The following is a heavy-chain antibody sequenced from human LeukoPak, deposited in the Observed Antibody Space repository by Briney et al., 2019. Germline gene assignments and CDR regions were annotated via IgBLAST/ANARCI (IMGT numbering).Heavy chain of an antibody. J-gene: IGHJ6*03. Sequence: PTETLSLTCTVSGYSISSGYYWGWIRQPPGKGLEWIGSIYHSGSTYYNPSLKSRVTVSLDTSKNQFSLKLSSVTAADTAVYYCARDKFDEGYYNYYMDVWGKGTTVTVSS. CDR3: ARDKFDEGYYNYYMDV. CDR1: GYSISSGYY. V-gene: IGHV4-38-2*02. CDR2: IYHSGST. D-gene: IGHD3-16*01.